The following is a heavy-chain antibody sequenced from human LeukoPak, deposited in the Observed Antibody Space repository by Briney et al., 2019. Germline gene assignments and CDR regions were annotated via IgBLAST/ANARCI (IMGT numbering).Heavy chain of an antibody. D-gene: IGHD3-22*01. CDR1: GFTFSDYY. Sequence: PGGSLRLSCAASGFTFSDYYMSWIRQAPGKGLEWVSYISSSGSTIYYADSVKGRFTISRDNAKNSLYLQMNSLRAEDTAVYYCARDRTPLGYYYDSSGYEGFPYYYYYGMDVWGQGTTVTVSS. CDR3: ARDRTPLGYYYDSSGYEGFPYYYYYGMDV. J-gene: IGHJ6*02. CDR2: ISSSGSTI. V-gene: IGHV3-11*01.